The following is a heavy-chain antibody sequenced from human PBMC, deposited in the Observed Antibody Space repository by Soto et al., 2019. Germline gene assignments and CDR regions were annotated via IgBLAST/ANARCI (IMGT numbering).Heavy chain of an antibody. J-gene: IGHJ4*02. CDR1: GFTFNSYW. D-gene: IGHD6-19*01. Sequence: GGSLRLSCAASGFTFNSYWMHWVRQAPGKGLVWVSRINDDGSMTNYADSVRGRFTISRGNAKSTLYLQMNSLRAEDTAVYYCARLKAGTAAFDYWGQGT. CDR2: INDDGSMT. V-gene: IGHV3-74*01. CDR3: ARLKAGTAAFDY.